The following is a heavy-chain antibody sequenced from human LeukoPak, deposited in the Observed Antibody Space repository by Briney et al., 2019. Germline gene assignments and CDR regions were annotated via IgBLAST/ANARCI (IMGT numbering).Heavy chain of an antibody. V-gene: IGHV4-39*01. CDR3: ARCVVATGGIDY. CDR2: IYYSGST. J-gene: IGHJ4*02. Sequence: PSETLSLTCTVSGGSISSSSYYWGWIRQPPGEGLEWIGSIYYSGSTYYNPSLKSRVTISVDTSKNQFSLKLSSVTAADTAVYYCARCVVATGGIDYWGQGTLVTVSS. D-gene: IGHD2-21*01. CDR1: GGSISSSSYY.